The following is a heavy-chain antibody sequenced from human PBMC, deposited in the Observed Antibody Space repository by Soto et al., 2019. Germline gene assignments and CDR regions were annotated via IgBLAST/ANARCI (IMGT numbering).Heavy chain of an antibody. D-gene: IGHD6-13*01. V-gene: IGHV3-33*01. CDR3: ARKPGSWSYYFDY. CDR1: RFTFCSYG. Sequence: SLRLSCAASRFTFCSYGMHWVRQSPGKRLERGAVMWSDGSNKYYADSVKGRFTISRDNSNNTLYLQMNSLRAQDTALYCCARKPGSWSYYFDYWGQGTLVSV. J-gene: IGHJ4*02. CDR2: MWSDGSNK.